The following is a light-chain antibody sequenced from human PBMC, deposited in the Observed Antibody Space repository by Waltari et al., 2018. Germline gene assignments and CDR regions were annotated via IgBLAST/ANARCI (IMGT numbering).Light chain of an antibody. Sequence: DIVMTQSPLSLPVTPGEPASMSCRSSQSLLHTNAYNYLDWYLQKPGQSPQLLIYLGSNRASGVPDRFSGSGSGTDFILKISRVEAEDVGIYYCMQSLQTPITFGPGTKVDIK. CDR1: QSLLHTNAYNY. CDR3: MQSLQTPIT. J-gene: IGKJ3*01. V-gene: IGKV2-28*01. CDR2: LGS.